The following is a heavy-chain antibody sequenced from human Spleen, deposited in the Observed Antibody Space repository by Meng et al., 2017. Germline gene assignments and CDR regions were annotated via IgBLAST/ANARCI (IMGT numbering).Heavy chain of an antibody. Sequence: GGSLRLSCAASGLIFNSYEMNWVRQAPGKGLEWISYISNSGNNKIYADSVKGRFTISRDNARNSLYLQMNSLSAEDTAVYYCAREIVVVAGSHDWFDPWGQGTLVTVSS. CDR1: GLIFNSYE. J-gene: IGHJ5*02. V-gene: IGHV3-48*03. D-gene: IGHD2-15*01. CDR3: AREIVVVAGSHDWFDP. CDR2: ISNSGNNK.